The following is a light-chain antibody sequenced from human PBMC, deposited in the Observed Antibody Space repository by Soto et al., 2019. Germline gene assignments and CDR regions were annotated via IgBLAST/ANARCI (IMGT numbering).Light chain of an antibody. CDR3: QQVNSFPST. V-gene: IGKV1-39*01. Sequence: DIQMTQSPYTLSASVGDRVTITCRASQSINSHLNWYQQKPGKAPNLLIYATSTLQSGVPSRFSGGGSVTDFTLTLSSLQPEDFATYYCQQVNSFPSTFGQGTRLEIK. J-gene: IGKJ5*01. CDR2: ATS. CDR1: QSINSH.